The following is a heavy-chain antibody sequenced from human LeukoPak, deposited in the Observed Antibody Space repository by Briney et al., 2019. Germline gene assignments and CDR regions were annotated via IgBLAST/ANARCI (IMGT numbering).Heavy chain of an antibody. J-gene: IGHJ4*02. CDR2: IIPILGIA. CDR1: GGTFSSYA. CDR3: ARVSDYEDY. D-gene: IGHD4-17*01. Sequence: GSSVKVSCKASGGTFSSYAISWVRRAPGQGLEWMGRIIPILGIANYAQKFQGRVTITADKSTSTAYMELSSLRSEDTAVYYCARVSDYEDYWGQGTLVTVSS. V-gene: IGHV1-69*04.